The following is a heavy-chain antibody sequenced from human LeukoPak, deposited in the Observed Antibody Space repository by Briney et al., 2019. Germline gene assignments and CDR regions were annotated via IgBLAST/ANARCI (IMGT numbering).Heavy chain of an antibody. CDR3: ARDRGIAAAADAFEI. V-gene: IGHV4-39*02. D-gene: IGHD6-13*01. Sequence: SETLSLTCTVSGGSLSSDSHYWGWIRQPPGKGLEWIGSFYYSGSTYYNPSLKSRVTLLIDTSKNQFSLKLSSVTAADTAVYYCARDRGIAAAADAFEIWGQGTTVTVSS. J-gene: IGHJ3*02. CDR1: GGSLSSDSHY. CDR2: FYYSGST.